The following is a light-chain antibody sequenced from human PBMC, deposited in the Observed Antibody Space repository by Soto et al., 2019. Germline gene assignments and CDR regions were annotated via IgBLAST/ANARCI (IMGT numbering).Light chain of an antibody. J-gene: IGKJ1*01. CDR3: LQHNSYFWT. CDR1: QGIRNA. CDR2: AVS. Sequence: DIQMTQSPSSLSASVGDRVTITCRASQGIRNALGWYQQKPGKAPKRLISAVSSLQSGVPSRFSGSGSGTEFTLTLSSLQPEDFATYYCLQHNSYFWTFGQGTKVEIK. V-gene: IGKV1-17*01.